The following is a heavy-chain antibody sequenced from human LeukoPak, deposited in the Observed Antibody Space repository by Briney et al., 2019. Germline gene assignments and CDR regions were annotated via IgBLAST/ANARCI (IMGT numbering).Heavy chain of an antibody. D-gene: IGHD3-22*01. CDR1: GFTFSSYW. CDR3: ARALGPEYYYNSSGYFLLAADFDY. V-gene: IGHV3-7*01. Sequence: GGSLRLSCAASGFTFSSYWMSWVRQAPGKGLEWVANIKQDGSEKYYVDSVKGRFTISRDNAKNSLYLQMNSLRAEDTAVYYCARALGPEYYYNSSGYFLLAADFDYWGQGTLVTVSS. CDR2: IKQDGSEK. J-gene: IGHJ4*02.